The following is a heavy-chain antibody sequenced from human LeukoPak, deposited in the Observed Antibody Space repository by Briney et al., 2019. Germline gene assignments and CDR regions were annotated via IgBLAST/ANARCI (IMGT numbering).Heavy chain of an antibody. CDR1: GFTFSSYC. V-gene: IGHV3-21*05. J-gene: IGHJ4*02. Sequence: GGSLRLSCAASGFTFSSYCLNWVRQAPGKGLEWVSNISSGSDYIYYADSVRGRFTISRDNAKNSLYLQMNSLRAEDTAVYYCTRDLSLAAPQGFDYWGQGTLVTVSS. CDR2: ISSGSDYI. D-gene: IGHD6-6*01. CDR3: TRDLSLAAPQGFDY.